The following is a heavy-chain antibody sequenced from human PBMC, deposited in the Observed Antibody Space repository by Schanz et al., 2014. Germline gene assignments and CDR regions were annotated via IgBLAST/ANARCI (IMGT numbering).Heavy chain of an antibody. D-gene: IGHD1-26*01. J-gene: IGHJ2*01. CDR1: GFTVNTNY. Sequence: VQLVESGGGLIQPGGSLRLSCAVSGFTVNTNYMSWVRQAPGKGLEWVSYISSSSIYTNYADSVKGRFTISRDNAKNSLYLQMNSLRAEDTAVYYCARRDYYTPPTNYRAFDLWGRGTLVTVSS. CDR3: ARRDYYTPPTNYRAFDL. CDR2: ISSSSIYT. V-gene: IGHV3-11*05.